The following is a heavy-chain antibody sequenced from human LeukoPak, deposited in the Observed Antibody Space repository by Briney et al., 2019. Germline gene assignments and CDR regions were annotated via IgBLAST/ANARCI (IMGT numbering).Heavy chain of an antibody. CDR1: GGSISSYY. V-gene: IGHV4-59*01. J-gene: IGHJ1*01. Sequence: PSETLSLTCTVSGGSISSYYWSWIRQPPGKGLEWIGYIYYSGSTNYNPSLKSRVTISVDTSKNQFSLKLSSVTAADTAMYYCARGYAEYFQHWGQGTLVTVSS. CDR3: ARGYAEYFQH. D-gene: IGHD5-18*01. CDR2: IYYSGST.